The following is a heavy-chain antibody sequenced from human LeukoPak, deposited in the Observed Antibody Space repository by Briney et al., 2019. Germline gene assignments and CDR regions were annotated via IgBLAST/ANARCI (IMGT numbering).Heavy chain of an antibody. CDR1: GFTFSSYW. V-gene: IGHV3-7*04. Sequence: PGGSLRPSCAASGFTFSSYWMSWVRQAPGKGLEWVANIKQDGSEKYYVDSVKGRFTISRDNARNSVYLQMNSLRDEDTAVYYCARVRILSDYFFDYWGQGTLVTVAS. CDR3: ARVRILSDYFFDY. D-gene: IGHD2-15*01. J-gene: IGHJ4*02. CDR2: IKQDGSEK.